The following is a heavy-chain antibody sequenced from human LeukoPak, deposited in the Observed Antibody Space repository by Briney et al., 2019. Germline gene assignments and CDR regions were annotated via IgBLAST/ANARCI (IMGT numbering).Heavy chain of an antibody. J-gene: IGHJ3*02. CDR2: ISYDGSNK. V-gene: IGHV3-30-3*01. D-gene: IGHD3-10*01. Sequence: PGRSLRLSCAASGFTFSSYAMHWVRQAPGKGLEWVAVISYDGSNKYYADSVKGRFTISRDNSKNTLYLQMNSPRAEDTAVYYWARVRELLWFGELRDAFDIWGQGTMVTVSS. CDR1: GFTFSSYA. CDR3: ARVRELLWFGELRDAFDI.